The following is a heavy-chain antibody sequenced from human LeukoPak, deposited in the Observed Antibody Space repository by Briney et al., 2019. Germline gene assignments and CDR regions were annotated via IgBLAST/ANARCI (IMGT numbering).Heavy chain of an antibody. D-gene: IGHD2-2*01. Sequence: ASVKVSCKASGYTFTSYGISWVRQAPGQGLEWMGWISAYNGNTNYAQKLQGRVTMTTDTSTSTAYMELRSLRSDDTAVYYCARVAKYGHAYNWFDPWGQGTLVTVSS. CDR1: GYTFTSYG. V-gene: IGHV1-18*01. CDR3: ARVAKYGHAYNWFDP. J-gene: IGHJ5*02. CDR2: ISAYNGNT.